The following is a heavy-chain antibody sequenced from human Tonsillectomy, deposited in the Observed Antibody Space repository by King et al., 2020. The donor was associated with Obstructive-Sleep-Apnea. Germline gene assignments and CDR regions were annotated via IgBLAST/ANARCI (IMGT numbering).Heavy chain of an antibody. J-gene: IGHJ3*02. CDR3: ARGSRTFDI. CDR2: MNPNSGNT. D-gene: IGHD1-14*01. V-gene: IGHV1-8*01. Sequence: VQLVESGAEVKKPGASVKVSCKASGYTFTSYDINWVRQATGQGLEWMGWMNPNSGNTAYAQKFQGRVTMTRDTSISTAYMELGSLRSEDTVVYYCARGSRTFDIRGKGTMVTVSS. CDR1: GYTFTSYD.